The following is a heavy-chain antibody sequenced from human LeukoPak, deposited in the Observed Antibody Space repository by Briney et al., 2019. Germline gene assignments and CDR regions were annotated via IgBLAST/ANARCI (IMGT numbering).Heavy chain of an antibody. D-gene: IGHD1-26*01. J-gene: IGHJ5*02. CDR2: ISGSGGST. CDR1: GFTLSSYA. CDR3: AKVIGSSTAGGGLGWFDP. V-gene: IGHV3-23*01. Sequence: GGSLRLSCAASGFTLSSYAMSWVRQAPGKGLEWVSAISGSGGSTYYADSVKGRFTISRDNSKNTLYLQMNSLRAEDTAVYYCAKVIGSSTAGGGLGWFDPWGQGTLVTVSS.